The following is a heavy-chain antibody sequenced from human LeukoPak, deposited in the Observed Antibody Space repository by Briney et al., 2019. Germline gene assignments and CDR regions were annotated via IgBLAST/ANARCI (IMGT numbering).Heavy chain of an antibody. D-gene: IGHD4-17*01. J-gene: IGHJ6*03. CDR1: GGSVSSGSYY. Sequence: SETLSLTCTVSGGSVSSGSYYWSWIRQPPGKGLEWIGYIYYSGSTNYNPSLKSRVTISVDTSKNQFSLKLSSVTAADTAVYYCAADYGDYNYYYYYMDVWGKGTTVTVSS. CDR3: AADYGDYNYYYYYMDV. V-gene: IGHV4-61*01. CDR2: IYYSGST.